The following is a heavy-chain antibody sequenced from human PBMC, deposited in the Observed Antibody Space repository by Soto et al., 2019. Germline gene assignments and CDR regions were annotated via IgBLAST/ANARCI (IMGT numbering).Heavy chain of an antibody. J-gene: IGHJ3*02. CDR2: IIPILGIA. V-gene: IGHV1-69*08. CDR3: ARDRDAAAAGIEGVDAFDI. D-gene: IGHD6-13*01. Sequence: QVQLVQSGAEVKKPGSSVKVSCKASGGTFSSYTISWVRQAPGQGLEWMGRIIPILGIANYAQKFQGRVTMTADKSTSTAYMELSSLRSEDTAVYYCARDRDAAAAGIEGVDAFDIWGQGTMVTVSS. CDR1: GGTFSSYT.